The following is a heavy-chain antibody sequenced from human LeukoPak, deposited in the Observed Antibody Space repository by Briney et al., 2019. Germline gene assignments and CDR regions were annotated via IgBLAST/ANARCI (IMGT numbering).Heavy chain of an antibody. CDR1: GFTFSSYS. J-gene: IGHJ3*02. CDR3: ARDRSPNRAFDI. CDR2: ISSSSSYI. D-gene: IGHD1-14*01. Sequence: GGSLRLSCAASGFTFSSYSMNWVRQAPGKGLEWVSSISSSSSYIYYADSVKGRFTISRDNAKNSLHLQMNSLRAEDTAVYYCARDRSPNRAFDIWGQGTMVTVSA. V-gene: IGHV3-21*01.